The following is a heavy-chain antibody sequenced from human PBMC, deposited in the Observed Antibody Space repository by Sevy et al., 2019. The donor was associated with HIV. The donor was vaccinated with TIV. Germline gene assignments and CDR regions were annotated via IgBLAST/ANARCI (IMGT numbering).Heavy chain of an antibody. CDR3: TKRDYSDFDSPPIFDF. D-gene: IGHD4-17*01. CDR2: LSVSGGRT. CDR1: GFTFTSYT. Sequence: GGSLRLSCAASGFTFTSYTMSWVRQAPGKGLEWVSDLSVSGGRTYYPDSVKGRFTISRDNSKNTLSLQMSSLRAEDTAVYYCTKRDYSDFDSPPIFDFWGRGTLVTVSS. V-gene: IGHV3-23*01. J-gene: IGHJ4*02.